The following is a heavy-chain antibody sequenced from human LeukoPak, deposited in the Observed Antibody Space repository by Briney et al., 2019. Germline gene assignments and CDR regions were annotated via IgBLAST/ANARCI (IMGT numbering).Heavy chain of an antibody. V-gene: IGHV4-31*03. CDR1: GGSLSSGVYY. CDR3: ARVRGYSYGELDY. CDR2: ISYSGST. Sequence: SETLSLTCTVSGGSLSSGVYYWTWIRQHPGKGLEWIGHISYSGSTYYNPSLNSRVTISGGTSKSQFSLKLSSVTAADTAVYYCARVRGYSYGELDYWGQGTLVTVSS. J-gene: IGHJ4*02. D-gene: IGHD5-18*01.